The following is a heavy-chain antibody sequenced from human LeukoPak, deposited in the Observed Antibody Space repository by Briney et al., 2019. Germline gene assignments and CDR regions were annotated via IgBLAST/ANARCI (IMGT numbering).Heavy chain of an antibody. CDR3: ARGHDSSGYIPDY. Sequence: ASVKVPCKASGYTFTGYYMHWVRQAPGQGLEWMGWINPNSGGTNYAQKFQGRVTMTRDTSISTAYMELSRLRSDDTAVYYCARGHDSSGYIPDYWGQGTLVTVSS. CDR1: GYTFTGYY. V-gene: IGHV1-2*02. CDR2: INPNSGGT. D-gene: IGHD3-22*01. J-gene: IGHJ4*02.